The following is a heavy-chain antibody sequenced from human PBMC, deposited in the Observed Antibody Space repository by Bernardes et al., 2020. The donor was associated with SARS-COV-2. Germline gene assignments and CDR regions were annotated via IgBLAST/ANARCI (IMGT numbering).Heavy chain of an antibody. CDR3: ARAPHGDGTTLEGWFDP. V-gene: IGHV3-74*01. CDR2: INSDGSST. Sequence: GGSLRLSCAASGFTFSSYWMHWVRQAPGKGLVWVSRINSDGSSTSYADSVKGRFTISRDNAKNTLYLQMNSLRAEDTAVYYCARAPHGDGTTLEGWFDPWGQGTLVTVSS. CDR1: GFTFSSYW. J-gene: IGHJ5*02. D-gene: IGHD1-1*01.